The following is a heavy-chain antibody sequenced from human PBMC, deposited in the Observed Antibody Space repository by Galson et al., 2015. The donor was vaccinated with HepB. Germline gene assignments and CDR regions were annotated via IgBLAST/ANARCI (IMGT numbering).Heavy chain of an antibody. CDR1: GFIFKDYA. CDR2: ITGSGGTA. Sequence: SLRLSCAASGFIFKDYAMTWVRQAPGKGLEWVSDITGSGGTAYYADAVKGRFTISRDNSRNTIYLQMNSLRADETAIYYCAKSGNYFHGWFDPWGQGTLVIVSS. CDR3: AKSGNYFHGWFDP. D-gene: IGHD4-23*01. V-gene: IGHV3-23*01. J-gene: IGHJ5*02.